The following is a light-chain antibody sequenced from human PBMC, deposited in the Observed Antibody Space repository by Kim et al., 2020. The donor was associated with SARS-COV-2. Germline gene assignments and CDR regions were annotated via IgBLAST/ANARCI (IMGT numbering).Light chain of an antibody. V-gene: IGLV3-19*01. J-gene: IGLJ2*01. CDR1: SLRGYY. Sequence: LGQTVRSTCQGDSLRGYYASWYQQKPGQAPVLVIYGKNNRPSGIPDRFSGSSSGNTASLTITGAQAEDEADYYCNSRDSSANHVVFGGGTQLTVL. CDR3: NSRDSSANHVV. CDR2: GKN.